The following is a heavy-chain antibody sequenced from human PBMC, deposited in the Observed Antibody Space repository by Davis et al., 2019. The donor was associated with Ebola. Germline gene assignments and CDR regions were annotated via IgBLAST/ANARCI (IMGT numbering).Heavy chain of an antibody. J-gene: IGHJ4*02. V-gene: IGHV3-72*01. CDR3: ARGGSYSPFDC. Sequence: PGGSLRLSCAASGFTFSDHYMDWVRQAPGKGLEWVGRIRNKANSYTIEYAASVKGRFTISRDDSKSSLFLQMNSLKAEDTAVYYCARGGSYSPFDCWGQGTLVTVSS. CDR2: IRNKANSYTI. CDR1: GFTFSDHY. D-gene: IGHD1-26*01.